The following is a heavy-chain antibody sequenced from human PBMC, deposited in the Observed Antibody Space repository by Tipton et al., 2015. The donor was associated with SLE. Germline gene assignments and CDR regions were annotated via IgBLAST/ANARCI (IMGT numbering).Heavy chain of an antibody. D-gene: IGHD3-10*02. V-gene: IGHV3-21*01. CDR1: GFVFNSYR. CDR2: ISSRGDYV. J-gene: IGHJ4*02. Sequence: SLRLSCVAYGFVFNSYRMNWIRQAPGGGLEWVSSISSRGDYVHYADSVKGRFTISRDNAENSVFPHMNSLRAEDTAVYYCARDPDVSYFYHWGQGTLVTVSS. CDR3: ARDPDVSYFYH.